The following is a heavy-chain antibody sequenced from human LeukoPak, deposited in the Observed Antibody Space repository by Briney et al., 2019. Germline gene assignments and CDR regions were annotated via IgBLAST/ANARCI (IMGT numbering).Heavy chain of an antibody. V-gene: IGHV1-46*01. CDR3: ARDREPSWIGYCSSTSCFSLDY. J-gene: IGHJ4*02. Sequence: VASVKVSCKASGYTFTSYYMHWVRQAPGQGLEWMGIINPSGGSTSYAQKFQGRVTMTRDTSTSTVYMELSSLRSEDTAVYYCARDREPSWIGYCSSTSCFSLDYWGPGTLVTVSS. D-gene: IGHD2-2*01. CDR1: GYTFTSYY. CDR2: INPSGGST.